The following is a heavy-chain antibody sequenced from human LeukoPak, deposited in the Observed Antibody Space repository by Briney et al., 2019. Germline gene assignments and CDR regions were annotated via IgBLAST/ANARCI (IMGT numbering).Heavy chain of an antibody. V-gene: IGHV4-61*02. CDR2: IYTSGST. Sequence: ASETLSLTCTVSGGSISSGSYYWSWIRQPAGKGLEWIGRIYTSGSTNYNPSLKSRVTISVDTSKNQFSLKLSSVTAADTAVHYCARAVKMAFDYWGQGTLVTVSS. D-gene: IGHD5-24*01. CDR3: ARAVKMAFDY. CDR1: GGSISSGSYY. J-gene: IGHJ4*02.